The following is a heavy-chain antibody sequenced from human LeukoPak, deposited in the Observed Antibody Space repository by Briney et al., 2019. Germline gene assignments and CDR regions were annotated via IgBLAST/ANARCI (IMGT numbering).Heavy chain of an antibody. Sequence: GGSLRLSCAASGFTFSNYVMGWVRQDPGKGLQWVSIINGSGSFTSYADSVKGRLTISRDNSKNTLYLQMNSLRAEDTAVYYCAKGHDDFWSGHDYWGQGTLVTVSS. CDR2: INGSGSFT. CDR1: GFTFSNYV. J-gene: IGHJ4*02. V-gene: IGHV3-23*05. CDR3: AKGHDDFWSGHDY. D-gene: IGHD3-3*01.